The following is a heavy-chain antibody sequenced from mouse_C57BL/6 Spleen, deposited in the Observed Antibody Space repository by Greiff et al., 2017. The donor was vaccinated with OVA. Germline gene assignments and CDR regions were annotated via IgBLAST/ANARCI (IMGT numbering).Heavy chain of an antibody. D-gene: IGHD2-5*01. J-gene: IGHJ1*03. V-gene: IGHV3-6*01. Sequence: EVQLVESGPGLVKPSQSLSLTCSVTGYSITSGYYWNWIRQFPGNKLEWMGYISYDGSNNYNPSLKNRISITRDTSKNQFFLKLNSVTTEDTATYYCARRSNNWYFDVWGTGTTVTVSS. CDR3: ARRSNNWYFDV. CDR1: GYSITSGYY. CDR2: ISYDGSN.